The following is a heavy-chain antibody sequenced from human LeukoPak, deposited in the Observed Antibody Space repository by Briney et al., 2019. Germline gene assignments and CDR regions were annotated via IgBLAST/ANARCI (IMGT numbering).Heavy chain of an antibody. J-gene: IGHJ4*02. CDR3: ARDKFDRWTGLMGY. V-gene: IGHV3-53*01. CDR2: IYSGGST. CDR1: GFTVSSNY. D-gene: IGHD3/OR15-3a*01. Sequence: PGGSLRLSCAASGFTVSSNYMSWVRQAPWKGLEWVSVIYSGGSTYYADSVKGRFTISRDNSKNTLYLQMNSLRAEDTAVYYCARDKFDRWTGLMGYWGQGTLVTVSS.